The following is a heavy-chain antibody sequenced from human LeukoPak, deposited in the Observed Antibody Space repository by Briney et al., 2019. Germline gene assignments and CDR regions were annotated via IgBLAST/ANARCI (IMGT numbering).Heavy chain of an antibody. V-gene: IGHV3-23*01. J-gene: IGHJ4*02. CDR1: GFTFSSYA. CDR2: ISASGATT. CDR3: STAKFDN. Sequence: GGSLRLSCAASGFTFSSYAMNWVRQAPGKGLEWVSSISASGATTYYAESVKVRFTISRDNAKNSLYLQMNSLRAEDTAVYYCSTAKFDNWGQGTLVTVSS.